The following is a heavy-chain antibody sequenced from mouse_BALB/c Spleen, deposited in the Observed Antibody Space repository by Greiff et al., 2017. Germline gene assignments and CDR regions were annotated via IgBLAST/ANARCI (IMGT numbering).Heavy chain of an antibody. Sequence: VHLVESGGGLVKPGGSLKLSCAASGFTFSSYAMSWVRQPPGKGLEWLGVIWAGGSTNYNSALMSRLSISKDNSKSQVFLKMNSLQTDDTAMYYCARGEYGNYWYFDVWGAGTTVTVSS. V-gene: IGHV2-9*02. CDR3: ARGEYGNYWYFDV. CDR1: GFTFSSYA. J-gene: IGHJ1*01. D-gene: IGHD2-10*02. CDR2: IWAGGST.